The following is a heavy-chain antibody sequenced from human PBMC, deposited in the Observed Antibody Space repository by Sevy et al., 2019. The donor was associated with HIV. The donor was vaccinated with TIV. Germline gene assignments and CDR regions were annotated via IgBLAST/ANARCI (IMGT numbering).Heavy chain of an antibody. CDR2: IKEDGSDK. D-gene: IGHD3-22*01. V-gene: IGHV3-7*03. J-gene: IGHJ3*02. CDR3: GGDQNQYDRSVYDDAFDI. CDR1: GFTLSSFW. Sequence: GGSLRLSCAASGFTLSSFWMTWVRQAPGKGLEWVANIKEDGSDKNYLDSVKGRFTISRDNAKNSLYRQMNSLRAEDTAVYYCGGDQNQYDRSVYDDAFDIWGQGTMVTVSS.